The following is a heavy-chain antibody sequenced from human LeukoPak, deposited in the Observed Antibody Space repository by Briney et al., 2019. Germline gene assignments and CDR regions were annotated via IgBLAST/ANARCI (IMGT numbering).Heavy chain of an antibody. V-gene: IGHV3-74*01. J-gene: IGHJ4*02. CDR3: VRDFGGPSDY. Sequence: GGSLRLSCAASGFTTSSYRMHWVRQVPGMGLVWVSRINEDGRTINYADSVRGRFTISRDYATNTVYLQMNSLRADDTAVYHCVRDFGGPSDYWGQGTLVTVAS. CDR2: INEDGRTI. D-gene: IGHD4-23*01. CDR1: GFTTSSYR.